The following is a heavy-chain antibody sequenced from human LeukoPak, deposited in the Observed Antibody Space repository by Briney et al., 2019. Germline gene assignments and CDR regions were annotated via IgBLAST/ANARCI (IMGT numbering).Heavy chain of an antibody. D-gene: IGHD3-3*01. CDR1: GFTFHTSA. Sequence: SVKVSCKASGFTFHTSAMQWVRQARGQRLEWIGWIVLGSGNTVYSHKFHDRVIVTRDMSTSTVYMELDSLGSEDTAVYYCAAQRGASLHDFWSTRLFDPWGQGTLVTVSS. J-gene: IGHJ5*02. V-gene: IGHV1-58*02. CDR2: IVLGSGNT. CDR3: AAQRGASLHDFWSTRLFDP.